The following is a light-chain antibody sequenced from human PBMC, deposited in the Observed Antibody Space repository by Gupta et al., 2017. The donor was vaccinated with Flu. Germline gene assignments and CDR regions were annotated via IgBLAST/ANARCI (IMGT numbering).Light chain of an antibody. CDR2: DAS. CDR3: QQRSNWHPGS. J-gene: IGKJ2*03. Sequence: IVLTQSPATLPLSPGERATLSCRASQGVSSYLAWYQQKPGQAPRLLIYDASNRATGIPARFSGSGPGTDFTLTISSLEPEDFAVYYCQQRSNWHPGSFGQGTKLEIK. CDR1: QGVSSY. V-gene: IGKV3D-11*01.